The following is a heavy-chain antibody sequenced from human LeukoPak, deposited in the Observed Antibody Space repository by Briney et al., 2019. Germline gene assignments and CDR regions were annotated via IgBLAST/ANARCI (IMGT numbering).Heavy chain of an antibody. CDR2: ISGSGGST. CDR3: AKYYCDILTGYYSPDQAIDY. D-gene: IGHD3-9*01. J-gene: IGHJ4*02. Sequence: LPGGSLRLSCAASGFTFSSYAMSWVRQAPGKGLEWVSGISGSGGSTYYADSVKGRFTISRDSSKNTLSLQMNSLRAEDAAVYYCAKYYCDILTGYYSPDQAIDYWGQGTLVTVSS. V-gene: IGHV3-23*01. CDR1: GFTFSSYA.